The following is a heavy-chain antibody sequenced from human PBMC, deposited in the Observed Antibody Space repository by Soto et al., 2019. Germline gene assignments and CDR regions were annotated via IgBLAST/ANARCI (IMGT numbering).Heavy chain of an antibody. V-gene: IGHV4-31*03. CDR3: ERERLRAVYAFDF. J-gene: IGHJ3*01. D-gene: IGHD4-17*01. CDR1: VGYITTGAYY. Sequence: SDTLSLICTLSVGYITTGAYYLTWVRQPPGKGLEWIGYVYYPGNSYFSPSPKSRLTISIVPSKIEFSLKLSSVAAEDTAMYCCERERLRAVYAFDFWGQGTMV. CDR2: VYYPGNS.